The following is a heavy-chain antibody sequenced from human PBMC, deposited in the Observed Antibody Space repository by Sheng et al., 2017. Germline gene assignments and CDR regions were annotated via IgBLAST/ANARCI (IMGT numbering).Heavy chain of an antibody. Sequence: AASGFTFSDYYMSWIRQAPGKGLEWVSYISSSGSTIYYADSVKGRFTISRDNAKNSLYLQMNSLRAEDTAVYYCARHFPSQPTDYYYYGMDVWGQGTTVTVSS. CDR3: ARHFPSQPTDYYYYGMDV. CDR2: ISSSGSTI. CDR1: GFTFSDYY. J-gene: IGHJ6*02. V-gene: IGHV3-11*01. D-gene: IGHD4-17*01.